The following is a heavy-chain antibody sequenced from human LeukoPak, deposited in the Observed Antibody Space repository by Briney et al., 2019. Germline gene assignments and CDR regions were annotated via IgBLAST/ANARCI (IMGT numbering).Heavy chain of an antibody. CDR3: AGSGEMAYAFDI. J-gene: IGHJ3*02. CDR2: IYYSGST. CDR1: GGSISSYY. D-gene: IGHD5-24*01. V-gene: IGHV4-59*08. Sequence: SETLSLTCTVSGGSISSYYWSWIRQPPGKGLEWIGYIYYSGSTNYNPSLKSRVTISVDTSKNQFSLKLSSVTAADTAVYYCAGSGEMAYAFDIWGQGTMVTVSS.